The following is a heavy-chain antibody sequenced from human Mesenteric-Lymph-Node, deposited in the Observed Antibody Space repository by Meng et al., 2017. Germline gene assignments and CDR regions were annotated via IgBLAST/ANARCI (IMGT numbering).Heavy chain of an antibody. D-gene: IGHD2-15*01. CDR1: GFTFSSYW. J-gene: IGHJ4*02. Sequence: GGSLRLSCAASGFTFSSYWMSWVRQAPGKGLEWVANIKQDGSEKYYVDSVKGRFTISRDNAKNSLYLQMNSLRAEDTAVYYCAKMGFYCSGGSCSDYWGQGTLVTVSS. CDR2: IKQDGSEK. V-gene: IGHV3-7*01. CDR3: AKMGFYCSGGSCSDY.